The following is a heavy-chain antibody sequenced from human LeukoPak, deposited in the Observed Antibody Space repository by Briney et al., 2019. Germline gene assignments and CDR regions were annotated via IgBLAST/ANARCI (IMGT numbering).Heavy chain of an antibody. V-gene: IGHV3-11*06. D-gene: IGHD6-13*01. J-gene: IGHJ6*04. CDR2: ISSSSSYI. CDR1: GFTFNDYY. CDR3: VAAGTGGYGMDV. Sequence: GGSLRLSCAASGFTFNDYYMTWIRQAPGKGLEWVSYISSSSSYIYYADSVKGRFTISRDNAKNSLYLQINSLRAEDTAVYYCVAAGTGGYGMDVWGKGTTVTVSS.